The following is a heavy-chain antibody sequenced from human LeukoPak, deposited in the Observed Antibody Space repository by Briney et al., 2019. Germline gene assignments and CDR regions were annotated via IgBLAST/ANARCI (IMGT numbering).Heavy chain of an antibody. CDR3: ARDGEETTVTSVAYWFDP. Sequence: SETLSLTCTVSGGSINNYYWSWIRQPPGKGLEWIGYVYYNGNTNYNPSLKSRVTISVDTSKNQFSLKLSSVTAADTAVYYCARDGEETTVTSVAYWFDPWGQGTLVTVSS. J-gene: IGHJ5*02. CDR1: GGSINNYY. CDR2: VYYNGNT. D-gene: IGHD4-11*01. V-gene: IGHV4-59*12.